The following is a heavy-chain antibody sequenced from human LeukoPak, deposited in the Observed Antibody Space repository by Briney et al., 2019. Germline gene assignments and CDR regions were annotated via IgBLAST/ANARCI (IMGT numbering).Heavy chain of an antibody. V-gene: IGHV3-30*03. D-gene: IGHD2-15*01. Sequence: GTSLRLSCAASGFTFSSYGMHWVRQAPGKGPEWVAVISGDGSLKYYPDSVRGRFTISRDNSKNTLYLQMNSLRAADTAVYYCARDCRGGSCYYFDYWGQGTLVTLSS. CDR2: ISGDGSLK. CDR1: GFTFSSYG. J-gene: IGHJ4*02. CDR3: ARDCRGGSCYYFDY.